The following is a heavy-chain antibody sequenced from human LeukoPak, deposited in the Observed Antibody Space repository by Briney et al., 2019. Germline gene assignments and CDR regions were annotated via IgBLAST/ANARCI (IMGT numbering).Heavy chain of an antibody. Sequence: SETLSLTCTVSGGSISSGDYYLAWIRQPPGQGLEWIGNVQYSGSTYYNPSLKSRVTISLDTSKNQFSLRLSSVTAADTSMYYCTRRRGRTSSRDYWGQGTLVTVSS. V-gene: IGHV4-39*01. CDR1: GGSISSGDYY. CDR2: VQYSGST. CDR3: TRRRGRTSSRDY. J-gene: IGHJ4*02. D-gene: IGHD6-13*01.